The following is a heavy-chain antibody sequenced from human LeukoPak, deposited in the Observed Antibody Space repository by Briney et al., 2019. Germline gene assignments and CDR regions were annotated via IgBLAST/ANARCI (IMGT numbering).Heavy chain of an antibody. V-gene: IGHV3-23*01. J-gene: IGHJ4*02. Sequence: GGSLRLSCAASGFTFSNYAMSWVRQAPGKGLEWVSAISGSGANTYYADSVKGRFAMSRDNSKNTLFLQMNSLRVDDTAVYYCAKDLGHSGDDLNYWGQGTLVTVFS. CDR1: GFTFSNYA. D-gene: IGHD5-12*01. CDR3: AKDLGHSGDDLNY. CDR2: ISGSGANT.